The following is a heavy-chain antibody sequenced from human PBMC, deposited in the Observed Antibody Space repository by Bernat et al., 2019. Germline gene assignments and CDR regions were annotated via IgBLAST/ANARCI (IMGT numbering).Heavy chain of an antibody. CDR3: ARDQASNWFDP. CDR1: GFTFSTYG. Sequence: QVQLVESGGGVVQPGRSLRLSCAASGFTFSTYGMHWVRQAPGKGLEWVAVIWSDGSNKYYAESVKGRLTISRDNSNNTLYLQMNSLRAEDTAVYYCARDQASNWFDPWGQGTLVTVSS. J-gene: IGHJ5*02. V-gene: IGHV3-33*01. CDR2: IWSDGSNK.